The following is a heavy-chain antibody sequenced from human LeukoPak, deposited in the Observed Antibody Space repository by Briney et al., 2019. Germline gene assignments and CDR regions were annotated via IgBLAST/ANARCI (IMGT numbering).Heavy chain of an antibody. Sequence: PGGSLRLSCAASGFTFSDYYMSWLRQAPGKGLEWVSYISDSGTTKYYADSVKGRFTISRDNAKKFLFLQMNSLRAEDTAVYYCARAGYALDGGAFDIWGQGTVITVSS. V-gene: IGHV3-11*01. CDR2: ISDSGTTK. CDR1: GFTFSDYY. CDR3: ARAGYALDGGAFDI. D-gene: IGHD2-2*01. J-gene: IGHJ3*02.